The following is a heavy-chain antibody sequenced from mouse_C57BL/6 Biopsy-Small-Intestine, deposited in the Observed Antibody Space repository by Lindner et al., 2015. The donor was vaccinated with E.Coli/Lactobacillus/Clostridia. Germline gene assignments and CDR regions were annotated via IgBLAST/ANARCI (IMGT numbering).Heavy chain of an antibody. CDR3: ARDYAGSDY. CDR2: ISSGSSTI. CDR1: GFTFSDFG. Sequence: VQLQESGGDLVKPGGSLKLSCAASGFTFSDFGMHWVRQAPGKGLEWVAYISSGSSTIYYADTVKGRFTISRDNAKNTLFLQMTSLRSEDTAMYYCARDYAGSDYWGQGTTLTVSS. D-gene: IGHD1-1*01. J-gene: IGHJ2*01. V-gene: IGHV5-17*01.